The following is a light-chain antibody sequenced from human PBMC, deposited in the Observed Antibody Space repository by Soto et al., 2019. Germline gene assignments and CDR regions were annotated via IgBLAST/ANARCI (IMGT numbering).Light chain of an antibody. CDR2: EVT. CDR1: SSDIGGNNY. V-gene: IGLV2-8*01. CDR3: SSNGGSYSDVV. J-gene: IGLJ2*01. Sequence: QSALTQPPSASGSPGQSVTISCTGTSSDIGGNNYVSWYQQHPGKAPKLMIYEVTKRPSGVPDRFSGSMSGNTASLTVSGLQAEDEADYYGSSNGGSYSDVVFGGGTKSPS.